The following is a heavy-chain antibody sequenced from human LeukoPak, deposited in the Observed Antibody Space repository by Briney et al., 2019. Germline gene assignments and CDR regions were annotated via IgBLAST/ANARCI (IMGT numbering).Heavy chain of an antibody. V-gene: IGHV3-66*01. D-gene: IGHD2/OR15-2a*01. Sequence: GGSLRLSCVVSGFTVTNNYMSWVRQAPGKGLEWVSVFYGANNTYYADSVKGRFTISRDNSRNTLYLQMNSPRAEDTAVYYCARTYFYYYGMDVWGQGTAVTVSS. CDR2: FYGANNT. CDR1: GFTVTNNY. J-gene: IGHJ6*02. CDR3: ARTYFYYYGMDV.